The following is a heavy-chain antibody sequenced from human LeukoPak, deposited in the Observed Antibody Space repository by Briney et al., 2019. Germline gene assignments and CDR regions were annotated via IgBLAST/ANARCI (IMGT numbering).Heavy chain of an antibody. Sequence: PSGSLRLTCAASGFTISNYYLSWVRQAPGKGLEWIGCISYSGSTNYNPSPSSRVTISAHTSKRQFSLKLRSVTAADTAVYYCVIHTGDYYYYGMYVWGEGAKGTVSS. D-gene: IGHD3-10*01. CDR2: ISYSGST. CDR1: GFTISNYY. CDR3: VIHTGDYYYYGMYV. J-gene: IGHJ6*01. V-gene: IGHV4-59*08.